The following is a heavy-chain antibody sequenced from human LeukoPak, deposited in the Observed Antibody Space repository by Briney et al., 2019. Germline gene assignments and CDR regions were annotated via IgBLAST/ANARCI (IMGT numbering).Heavy chain of an antibody. V-gene: IGHV4-39*01. D-gene: IGHD6-6*01. Sequence: SETLSLTCTVSGGSLSSSSYYWGWIRQPPGKGLEWIGSIYYSGSTYYNPSLKSRVTISVDTSKNQFSLKLSSVTAADTAVYYCARPGYSSSPDDAFDIWGQGTMVTVSS. J-gene: IGHJ3*02. CDR2: IYYSGST. CDR3: ARPGYSSSPDDAFDI. CDR1: GGSLSSSSYY.